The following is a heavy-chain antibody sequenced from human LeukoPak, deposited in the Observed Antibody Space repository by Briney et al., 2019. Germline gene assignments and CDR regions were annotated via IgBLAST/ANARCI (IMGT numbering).Heavy chain of an antibody. CDR3: ARAAVVVVAATWLGYYYGMDV. CDR2: ISAYNGNT. Sequence: ASVKVSCKASGYTFTSYGISWGRQAPGQGLEWMGWISAYNGNTNYAQKLQGRVTMTTDTSTSTAYMELRSLRSDDTAVYYCARAAVVVVAATWLGYYYGMDVWGKGTTVTVSS. CDR1: GYTFTSYG. J-gene: IGHJ6*04. V-gene: IGHV1-18*04. D-gene: IGHD2-15*01.